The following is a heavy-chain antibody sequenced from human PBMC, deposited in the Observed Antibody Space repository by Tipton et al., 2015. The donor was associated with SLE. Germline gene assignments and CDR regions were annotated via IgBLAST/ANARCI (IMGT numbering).Heavy chain of an antibody. CDR3: ARDSGVLDY. D-gene: IGHD1-26*01. CDR1: GDPISKMNW. J-gene: IGHJ4*01. CDR2: IYHTGST. V-gene: IGHV4-4*02. Sequence: TLSLTCAVSGDPISKMNWWSWVRQPPGKGLEWIGEIYHTGSTNYNPSLRSRVTISIDKSKNQFSLKLNSLTAADTAVYYCARDSGVLDYWGQGTLVTVAS.